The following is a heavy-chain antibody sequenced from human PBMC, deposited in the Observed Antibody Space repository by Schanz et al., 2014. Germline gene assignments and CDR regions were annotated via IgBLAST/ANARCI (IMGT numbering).Heavy chain of an antibody. CDR1: EFTFSTDA. CDR2: ISGGGGTT. D-gene: IGHD3-22*01. CDR3: AKDRSWDYDSSGYFDY. Sequence: DVHLLESGGGLVQPGGSLRLSCAASEFTFSTDAMSWVRQAPGKGLEWVSAISGGGGTTYYADSVKGRFTISRDNSKNTLYLQMNSLRPEDTAVYYCAKDRSWDYDSSGYFDYGVQGTLVTDSS. V-gene: IGHV3-23*01. J-gene: IGHJ4*02.